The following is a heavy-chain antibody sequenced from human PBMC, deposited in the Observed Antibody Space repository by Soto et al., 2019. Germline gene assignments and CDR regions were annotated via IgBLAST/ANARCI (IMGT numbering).Heavy chain of an antibody. CDR1: GGSISSYY. V-gene: IGHV4-59*01. CDR3: ARLPSGWYGIDY. CDR2: IYYSGST. Sequence: SETLSLTCTVSGGSISSYYWSWIRQPPGKGLKWIGYIYYSGSTNYNPSLKSRVTISVDTSKNQFSLKLSSVTAADTAVYYCARLPSGWYGIDYWGQGTLVTVSS. J-gene: IGHJ4*02. D-gene: IGHD6-19*01.